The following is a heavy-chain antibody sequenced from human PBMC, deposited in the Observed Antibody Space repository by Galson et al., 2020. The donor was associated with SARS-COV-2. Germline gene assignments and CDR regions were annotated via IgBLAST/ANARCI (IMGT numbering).Heavy chain of an antibody. Sequence: GGSLRLSCAGFGFTFSTYDMHWVRQPKGKGLEWVSVIDRAGDTYYSDSVRGRFNISRDNAKDSLYLQMNSLRVGDTAVYYCVRAGRYGSGTHYYYGMDVWGQGTTVTVSS. V-gene: IGHV3-13*01. D-gene: IGHD3-10*01. CDR1: GFTFSTYD. CDR2: IDRAGDT. J-gene: IGHJ6*02. CDR3: VRAGRYGSGTHYYYGMDV.